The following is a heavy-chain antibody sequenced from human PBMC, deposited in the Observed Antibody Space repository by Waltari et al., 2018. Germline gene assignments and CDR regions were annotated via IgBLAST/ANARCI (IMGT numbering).Heavy chain of an antibody. J-gene: IGHJ4*02. CDR1: EISGTGNY. Sequence: QVQLVQSGPEVKKPGASLKVSCKVSEISGTGNYMPWVRQTPGEGLEWMGWVNANSGGTLYAQKLQGRVTMTRDTSTRTVDMELSSLTSDDTAVYYCARHWDGKRRPFDSWGQGTLVIVSS. CDR3: ARHWDGKRRPFDS. V-gene: IGHV1-2*02. CDR2: VNANSGGT. D-gene: IGHD7-27*01.